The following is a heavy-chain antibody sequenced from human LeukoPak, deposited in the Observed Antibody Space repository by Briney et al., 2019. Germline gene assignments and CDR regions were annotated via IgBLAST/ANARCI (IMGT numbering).Heavy chain of an antibody. V-gene: IGHV1-69*06. CDR3: ARVAGSSHNWFDP. Sequence: SVKVSCKASGGTFSSYAFSWVRQAPGQGLEWMGGIIPIFGTANYAQKFQGRVTITADKSTSTAYMELSSLRSEDTAVYYCARVAGSSHNWFDPWGQGTLVTVSS. J-gene: IGHJ5*02. D-gene: IGHD6-19*01. CDR1: GGTFSSYA. CDR2: IIPIFGTA.